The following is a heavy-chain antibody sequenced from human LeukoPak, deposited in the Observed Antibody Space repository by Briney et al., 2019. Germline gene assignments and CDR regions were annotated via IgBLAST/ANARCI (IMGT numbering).Heavy chain of an antibody. V-gene: IGHV3-21*01. J-gene: IGHJ6*02. CDR1: GFTFSSYS. CDR2: ISSSSSYI. Sequence: GGSLRLSCAASGFTFSSYSMNWVRQAPGKGLEWVSSISSSSSYIYYADSVKGRFTISRDNAKNSLYLQMNSLRAEDTAVYYCARQMITFGGVTPNYGMDVWGQGTTVTVSS. CDR3: ARQMITFGGVTPNYGMDV. D-gene: IGHD3-16*01.